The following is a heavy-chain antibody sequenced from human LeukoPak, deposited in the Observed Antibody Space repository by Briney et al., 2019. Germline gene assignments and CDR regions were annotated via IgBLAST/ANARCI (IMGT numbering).Heavy chain of an antibody. CDR3: ARAVPGPNYYDSSGYYYSSAPNQILNWFDP. Sequence: GASVKVSCKASGYTFTSHGISWVRQAPGQGLEWMGWISAYNGNTNYAQKLQGRVTMTTDTSTSTAYMELRSLRSDDTAVYYCARAVPGPNYYDSSGYYYSSAPNQILNWFDPWGQGTLVTVSS. CDR1: GYTFTSHG. CDR2: ISAYNGNT. V-gene: IGHV1-18*01. J-gene: IGHJ5*02. D-gene: IGHD3-22*01.